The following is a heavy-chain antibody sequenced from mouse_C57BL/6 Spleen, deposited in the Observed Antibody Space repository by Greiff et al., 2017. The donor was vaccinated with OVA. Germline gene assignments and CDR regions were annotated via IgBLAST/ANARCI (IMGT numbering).Heavy chain of an antibody. D-gene: IGHD2-3*01. V-gene: IGHV1-81*01. J-gene: IGHJ4*01. CDR2: IYPRSGNT. Sequence: VQLVESGAELARPGASVKLSCKASGYTFTSYGISWVKQRTGQGLEWIGEIYPRSGNTYYNEKFKGKATLTADKSSSTAYMELRSLTSEDSAVYFCARSGDGDAMDYWGQGTSVTVSS. CDR3: ARSGDGDAMDY. CDR1: GYTFTSYG.